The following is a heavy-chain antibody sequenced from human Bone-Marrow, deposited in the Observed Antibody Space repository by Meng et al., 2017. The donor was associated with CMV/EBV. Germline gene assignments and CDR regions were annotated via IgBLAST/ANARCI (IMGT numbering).Heavy chain of an antibody. Sequence: GESLKISCAVSRFTFRNHWMHWVRQVPGKGLVWVSRINNDGSSTSYADSVKGRFTISRDNAKNTLYLQMNSLRADDTAVYFCARASPYNNSPPDNWGQGTLVTVSS. V-gene: IGHV3-74*01. D-gene: IGHD5-24*01. CDR2: INNDGSST. CDR1: RFTFRNHW. CDR3: ARASPYNNSPPDN. J-gene: IGHJ4*02.